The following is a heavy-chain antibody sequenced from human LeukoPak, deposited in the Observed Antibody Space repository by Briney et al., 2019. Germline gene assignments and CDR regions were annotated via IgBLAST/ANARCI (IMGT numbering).Heavy chain of an antibody. CDR2: ISSSSSYI. CDR3: AREVEYSSPTVYYGMDV. CDR1: GFTFSSYS. Sequence: PGGSLRLSCAASGFTFSSYSMNWVRQAPGKGLEWVSSISSSSSYIYYADSVKGRFTISRDNAKNSLYLQMNSLRAEDTAVHYCAREVEYSSPTVYYGMDVWGQGTTVTVSS. D-gene: IGHD6-6*01. J-gene: IGHJ6*02. V-gene: IGHV3-21*01.